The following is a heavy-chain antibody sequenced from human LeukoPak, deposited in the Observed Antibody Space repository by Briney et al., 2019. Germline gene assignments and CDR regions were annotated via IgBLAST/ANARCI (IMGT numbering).Heavy chain of an antibody. CDR2: INPYDGDT. D-gene: IGHD3-22*01. J-gene: IGHJ3*01. Sequence: ASLNVSCKASGYTYTHYYIHSVRQAPGQSLAWMGWINPYDGDTRSAQKFKGRVTMSRDTSVSAVYMELGRLTSDDTAIYYCGRDGWDIYDSSEYYIDGFDLWGQGTMVTVSS. CDR3: GRDGWDIYDSSEYYIDGFDL. V-gene: IGHV1-2*02. CDR1: GYTYTHYY.